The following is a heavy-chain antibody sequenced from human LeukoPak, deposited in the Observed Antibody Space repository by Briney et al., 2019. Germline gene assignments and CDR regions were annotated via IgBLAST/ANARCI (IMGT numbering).Heavy chain of an antibody. J-gene: IGHJ4*02. Sequence: PSETLSLTCTVSGGSISSSSYYWGWIRQPPGKGLEWIGSIYYSGSTYYNPSLKSRVTISVDTSKNQFSLKLSSVTAADTAVYYCARHEESSYYGDCGRVDYWGQGTLVTVSS. CDR1: GGSISSSSYY. CDR2: IYYSGST. D-gene: IGHD4-17*01. CDR3: ARHEESSYYGDCGRVDY. V-gene: IGHV4-39*01.